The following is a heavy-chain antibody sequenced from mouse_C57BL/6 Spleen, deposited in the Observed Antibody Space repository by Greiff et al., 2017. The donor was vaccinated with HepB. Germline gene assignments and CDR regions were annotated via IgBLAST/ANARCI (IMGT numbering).Heavy chain of an antibody. CDR2: IYPGSGST. V-gene: IGHV1-55*01. J-gene: IGHJ4*01. D-gene: IGHD1-1*01. CDR1: GYTFTSYW. CDR3: ARGGYYGSSHYYAMDY. Sequence: QVQLQQPGAELVKPGASVKMSCKASGYTFTSYWITWVKQRPGQGLEWIGDIYPGSGSTNYNEKFKSKATLTVDTSSSTAYMQLSSLTSEDSAVYYCARGGYYGSSHYYAMDYWGQVTSVTVSS.